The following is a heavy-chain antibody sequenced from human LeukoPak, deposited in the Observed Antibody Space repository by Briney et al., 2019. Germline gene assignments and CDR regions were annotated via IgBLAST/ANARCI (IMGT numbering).Heavy chain of an antibody. CDR3: ARPSYNSGSYFDY. J-gene: IGHJ4*02. CDR1: GFTFSSYW. Sequence: GGSLRLSCTASGFTFSSYWMGWVRQAPGKGPEWVANINQDGSEMYYVDSVKGRFTISRDNAKNSLYLQMNSLRVEDTAVYYCARPSYNSGSYFDYWGQGTLVTVS. CDR2: INQDGSEM. V-gene: IGHV3-7*01. D-gene: IGHD3-10*01.